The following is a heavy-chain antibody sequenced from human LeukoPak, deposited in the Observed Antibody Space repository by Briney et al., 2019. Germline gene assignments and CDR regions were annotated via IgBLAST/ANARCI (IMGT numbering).Heavy chain of an antibody. Sequence: ASVKVSCKASGYTFNGYYMHWVRQAPGQGLEWMGWINPNSGGTNYAQKFQGRVTMTRDTSISTAYMELSRLRSDDTAVYYCARGYGDHYYYYGMDVWGQGTTVTVSS. J-gene: IGHJ6*02. V-gene: IGHV1-2*02. CDR2: INPNSGGT. CDR1: GYTFNGYY. CDR3: ARGYGDHYYYYGMDV. D-gene: IGHD4-17*01.